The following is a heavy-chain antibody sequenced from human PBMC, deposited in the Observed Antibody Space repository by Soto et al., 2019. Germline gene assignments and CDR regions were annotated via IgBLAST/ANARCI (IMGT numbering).Heavy chain of an antibody. V-gene: IGHV4-30-4*01. D-gene: IGHD3-10*01. CDR3: ARDSNLYGSGSYYNTHRYYYYGMDV. J-gene: IGHJ6*02. CDR1: GGSISSGDYY. CDR2: IYYSGST. Sequence: KASETLSLTCTVSGGSISSGDYYWSWIRQPPGKGLEWIGYIYYSGSTYYNPSLKSRVTISVDTSKNQFSLKLSSVTAADTAVYYCARDSNLYGSGSYYNTHRYYYYGMDVWGQGTTVTVSS.